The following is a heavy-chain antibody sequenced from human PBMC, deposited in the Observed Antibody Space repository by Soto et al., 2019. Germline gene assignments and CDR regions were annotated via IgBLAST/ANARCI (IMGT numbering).Heavy chain of an antibody. D-gene: IGHD1-26*01. CDR3: ARSDQVGATGYYYGMDV. V-gene: IGHV1-69*06. Sequence: QVQLVQSGAEVKKPGSSVKVSCKASGGTFSSYAISWVRQAPGQGLEWMGGIIPIFGKANYAQKFQGRVTITADKSTSTAYMELSSLRSEDTAVYYCARSDQVGATGYYYGMDVWGQGTTVTVSS. J-gene: IGHJ6*02. CDR2: IIPIFGKA. CDR1: GGTFSSYA.